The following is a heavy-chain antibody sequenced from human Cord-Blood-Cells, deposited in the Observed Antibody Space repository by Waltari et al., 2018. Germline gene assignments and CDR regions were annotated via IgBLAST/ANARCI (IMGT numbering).Heavy chain of an antibody. CDR1: GYTFTSYA. CDR3: ARAPDSSSCLDY. Sequence: QVQLVQSGAEVKKPGASVKVSCKAYGYTFTSYAMHWVRQAPGQRLEWMGWINAGNGNTKYSQKFQGRVTITRDTSASTAYMELSSLRSEDTAVYYCARAPDSSSCLDYWGQGTLVTVSS. V-gene: IGHV1-3*01. CDR2: INAGNGNT. D-gene: IGHD6-13*01. J-gene: IGHJ4*02.